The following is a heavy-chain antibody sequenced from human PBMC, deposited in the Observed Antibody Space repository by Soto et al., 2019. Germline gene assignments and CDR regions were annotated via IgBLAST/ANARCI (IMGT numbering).Heavy chain of an antibody. J-gene: IGHJ6*02. CDR2: ISAYNGNT. V-gene: IGHV1-18*01. D-gene: IGHD6-13*01. CDR3: ARSRIAAAGTTLGYYGMDV. Sequence: QVQLVQSGAEVKKPGASVKVSCKASGYTFTSYGISWVRQAPGQGLEWMGWISAYNGNTNYAQKLQGRVTRTTDTSTSTAYMELRSLRSDDTAVYYCARSRIAAAGTTLGYYGMDVWGQGTTVTVSS. CDR1: GYTFTSYG.